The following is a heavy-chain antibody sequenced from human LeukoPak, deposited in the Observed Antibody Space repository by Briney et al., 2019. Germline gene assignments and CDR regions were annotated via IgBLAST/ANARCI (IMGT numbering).Heavy chain of an antibody. CDR1: GGSISSGNYH. V-gene: IGHV4-31*03. J-gene: IGHJ4*02. CDR2: IHSSGST. D-gene: IGHD2-21*01. CDR3: AIGELWWLN. Sequence: SETLSLTCTVSGGSISSGNYHWTWIRHHPGKGLEWIGNIHSSGSTYYKPSLKSRVTISLDTSKNQFSLKLDSVTAADTAVYYCAIGELWWLNWGQGTLVTVSS.